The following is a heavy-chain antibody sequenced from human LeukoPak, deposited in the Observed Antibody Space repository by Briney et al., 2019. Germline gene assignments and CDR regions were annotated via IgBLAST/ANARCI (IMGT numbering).Heavy chain of an antibody. D-gene: IGHD3-10*01. CDR2: INEDGSVQ. Sequence: PGGSLRLSCVPSGFIFSDFWMNSVRLVPGKGPEWVANINEDGSVQDYVGSVRGRFTISRDNAKNSLYLHMNSVRVEDTAVYYCATRESSMARSHWGQGTLVTISS. CDR3: ATRESSMARSH. CDR1: GFIFSDFW. J-gene: IGHJ4*02. V-gene: IGHV3-7*01.